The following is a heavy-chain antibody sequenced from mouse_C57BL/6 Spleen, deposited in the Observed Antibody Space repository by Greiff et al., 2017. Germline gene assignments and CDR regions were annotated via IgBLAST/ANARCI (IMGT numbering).Heavy chain of an antibody. Sequence: VQLQQSGPELVKPGASVKISCKASGYSFTDYNMNWVKQSNGKSLEWIGVINPNYGTTSYNQKVKGKATLTVDQSTSTAYMHLNILTSEDSAFYYCARSSTAHYLDYWGQGTTLTVSS. J-gene: IGHJ2*01. D-gene: IGHD1-2*01. CDR2: INPNYGTT. CDR1: GYSFTDYN. V-gene: IGHV1-39*01. CDR3: ARSSTAHYLDY.